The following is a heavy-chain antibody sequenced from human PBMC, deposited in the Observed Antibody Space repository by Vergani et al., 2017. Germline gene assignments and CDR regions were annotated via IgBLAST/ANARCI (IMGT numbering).Heavy chain of an antibody. CDR2: IIPILGIA. CDR1: GGTFSSYA. Sequence: QVQLVQSGAEVKKPGSSVKVSCKASGGTFSSYAISWVRQAPGQGLEWMGGIIPILGIANYAQKFQGRVTITADKSTRTAYMELSSLRSEDTAVYYCARSYYYDSSGYYALPDYPDYWGQGTLVTVSS. CDR3: ARSYYYDSSGYYALPDYPDY. V-gene: IGHV1-69*09. J-gene: IGHJ4*02. D-gene: IGHD3-22*01.